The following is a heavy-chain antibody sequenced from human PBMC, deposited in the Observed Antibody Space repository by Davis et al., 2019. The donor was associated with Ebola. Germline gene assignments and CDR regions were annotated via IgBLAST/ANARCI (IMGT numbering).Heavy chain of an antibody. Sequence: SVKVSCKASGYTFTGYYMHWVRQAPGQGLEWMGRIIPILGIANYAQKFQGRVTITADKSTSTAYMELSSLRSEDTAVYYCAKGRRYFDYWGQGTLVTVSS. J-gene: IGHJ4*02. CDR2: IIPILGIA. V-gene: IGHV1-69*02. CDR3: AKGRRYFDY. D-gene: IGHD1-14*01. CDR1: GYTFTGYY.